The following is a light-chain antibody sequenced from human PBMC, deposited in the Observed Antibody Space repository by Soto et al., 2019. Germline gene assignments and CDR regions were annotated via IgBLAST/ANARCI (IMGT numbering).Light chain of an antibody. V-gene: IGLV1-44*01. CDR1: SSNIGTNI. CDR2: SNN. Sequence: QSVLTQPPSASGTPGQRVTISCSGSSSNIGTNIVNWYQQLPGTAPKLLIYSNNQRPSGVPDRFSGSKSGTSASLAISGLQSGDEADYYCAAWDDSLNGPVFGGGTQLTVL. J-gene: IGLJ2*01. CDR3: AAWDDSLNGPV.